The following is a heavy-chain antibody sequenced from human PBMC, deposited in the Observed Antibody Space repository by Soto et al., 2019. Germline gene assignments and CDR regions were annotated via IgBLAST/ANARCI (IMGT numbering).Heavy chain of an antibody. CDR1: GFPFTSYG. V-gene: IGHV3-30*03. CDR3: VGGQYYFDS. J-gene: IGHJ4*02. Sequence: QVQLVESGGGVVQPGMSLRLSCAASGFPFTSYGMHWVREGPDKGLEWVAIISYGGSEKYYADSVKGRFTISRDNSKNTLYLQMNSLRPEDTALYYCVGGQYYFDSRGQGTLVIVSS. D-gene: IGHD3-10*01. CDR2: ISYGGSEK.